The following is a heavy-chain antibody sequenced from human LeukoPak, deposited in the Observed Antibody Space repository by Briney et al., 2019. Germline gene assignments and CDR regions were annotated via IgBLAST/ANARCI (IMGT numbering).Heavy chain of an antibody. J-gene: IGHJ4*02. Sequence: GSLRLSCAASGFTFSDYYMSWIRQAPGKGLEWVSYISSSGSFIYYADSVKGRFTISRDNAKNSLYLHMNSLRAEDTALYYFAREPYYDSSGYSPDYWGQGTLVTVSS. CDR2: ISSSGSFI. V-gene: IGHV3-11*04. CDR3: AREPYYDSSGYSPDY. D-gene: IGHD3-22*01. CDR1: GFTFSDYY.